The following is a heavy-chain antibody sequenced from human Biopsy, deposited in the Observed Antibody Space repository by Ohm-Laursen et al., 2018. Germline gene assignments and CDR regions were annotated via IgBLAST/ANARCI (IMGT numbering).Heavy chain of an antibody. V-gene: IGHV1-18*01. J-gene: IGHJ6*02. CDR2: INTENGNT. D-gene: IGHD1-1*01. CDR1: GYTFTSYG. Sequence: GASVKVSCKASGYTFTSYGISWVRQAPGQGPEWMGWINTENGNTIYAQNLQGRVTMTADTSTSTAYMEVTSLRSDDTAVYYCARAKLEPVYYYYGMDVWGQGTTVTVSS. CDR3: ARAKLEPVYYYYGMDV.